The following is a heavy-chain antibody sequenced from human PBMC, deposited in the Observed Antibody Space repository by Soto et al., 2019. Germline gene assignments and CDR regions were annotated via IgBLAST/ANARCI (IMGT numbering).Heavy chain of an antibody. D-gene: IGHD6-6*01. CDR1: GFTFSSYG. Sequence: QVQLVESGGGVVQPGRSLRLSCAASGFTFSSYGMHWVRQAPGKGLEWVAVIWYDGSNKYYADSVKGRFTISRDNSKNTLYLQMNSLRAEDTAVYYCARDTSIAARLQAYWGQGTLVTVSS. J-gene: IGHJ4*02. CDR2: IWYDGSNK. CDR3: ARDTSIAARLQAY. V-gene: IGHV3-33*01.